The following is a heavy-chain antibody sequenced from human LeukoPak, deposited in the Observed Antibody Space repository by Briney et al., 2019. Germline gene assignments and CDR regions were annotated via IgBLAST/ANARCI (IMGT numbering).Heavy chain of an antibody. CDR3: ARLGTAVVARYPDS. CDR2: IYPGDSDT. V-gene: IGHV5-51*01. CDR1: GYSFTSCW. D-gene: IGHD5-18*01. Sequence: GESLKISRKGSGYSFTSCWIAWVRQMPGKGLEWMGSIYPGDSDTRYSPSFQGQVTISADKSISTAYLQLRRLKASDTAMYYCARLGTAVVARYPDSWGQGSLVTVSS. J-gene: IGHJ4*02.